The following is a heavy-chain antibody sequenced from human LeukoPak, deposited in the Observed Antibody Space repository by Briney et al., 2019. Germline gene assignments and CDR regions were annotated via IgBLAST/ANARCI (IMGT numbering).Heavy chain of an antibody. V-gene: IGHV4-34*01. J-gene: IGHJ4*02. D-gene: IGHD5-18*01. Sequence: PSETLSLTCAVYGGSFSGYYWSWIRQPPGKGLEWIGEINHSGSTNYIPSLKSRVTISVDTSKNQFSLKLSSVTAADTAVYYCADRRRYSYGLDYWGQGTLVTVSS. CDR3: ADRRRYSYGLDY. CDR2: INHSGST. CDR1: GGSFSGYY.